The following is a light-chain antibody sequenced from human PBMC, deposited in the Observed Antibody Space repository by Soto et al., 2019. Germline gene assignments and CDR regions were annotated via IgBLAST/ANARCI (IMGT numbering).Light chain of an antibody. CDR1: SSNIGNNY. Sequence: QSALTQPPSVSAAPGQKVTISCSGSSSNIGNNYVSWYQQLPGTAPKLLIYENNKRPSGIPDRFSGSKSGTSATLGITGLQTGDEADYYCGTWDSSLSAGGYVFGTGTKAPS. V-gene: IGLV1-51*02. CDR3: GTWDSSLSAGGYV. CDR2: ENN. J-gene: IGLJ1*01.